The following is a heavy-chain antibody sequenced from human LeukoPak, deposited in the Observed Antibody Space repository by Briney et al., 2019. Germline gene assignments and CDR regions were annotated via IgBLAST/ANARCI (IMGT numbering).Heavy chain of an antibody. CDR2: ISGSGGST. CDR3: AKDQDYGGNLFDY. D-gene: IGHD4-23*01. V-gene: IGHV3-23*01. J-gene: IGHJ4*02. Sequence: PGGSLRLSCAASGFTFSSYAMSWVRQAPGKGLEWVSAISGSGGSTYYADSVKGRFTISRDNSKNTLCLQMNSLRAEDTAVYYCAKDQDYGGNLFDYWGQGTLVTVSS. CDR1: GFTFSSYA.